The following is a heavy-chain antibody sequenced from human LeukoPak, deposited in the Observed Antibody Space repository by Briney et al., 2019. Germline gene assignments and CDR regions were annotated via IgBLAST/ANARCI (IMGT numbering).Heavy chain of an antibody. CDR2: IDPSDSYT. CDR1: GYSFTSYW. CDR3: ASYCSGTSCSNFDY. Sequence: GESLKISCKGSGYSFTSYWISWVRQMPGKGLEWMGRIDPSDSYTNYSPSFHGHVTISADKSISTAYLQWSSLKASDTAMYYCASYCSGTSCSNFDYWGQGTLVTVSS. V-gene: IGHV5-10-1*01. J-gene: IGHJ4*02. D-gene: IGHD2-15*01.